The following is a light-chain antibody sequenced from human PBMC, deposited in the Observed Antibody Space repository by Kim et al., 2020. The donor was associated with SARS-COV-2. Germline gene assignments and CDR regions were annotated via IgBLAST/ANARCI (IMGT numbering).Light chain of an antibody. V-gene: IGKV3-20*01. CDR2: GAS. CDR3: QQYGSSPRT. J-gene: IGKJ1*01. Sequence: SPGERATLSCRASQSVSSNYLAWHQQKPGQAPRLLIYGASSRATGIPDRFSGSGSGTDFTLNISRLEPEDFAVYYCQQYGSSPRTFGLGTKVDIK. CDR1: QSVSSNY.